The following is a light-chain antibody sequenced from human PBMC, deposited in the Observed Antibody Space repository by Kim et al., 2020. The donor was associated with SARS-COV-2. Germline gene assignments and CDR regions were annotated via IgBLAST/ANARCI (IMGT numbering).Light chain of an antibody. J-gene: IGKJ4*01. Sequence: ETVLTQSPGTLSLSPGERATLSCRASQGVSGTFLAWYQQRSGQAPRLLIYGASTRATGIPDRFSGSGSGTDFTLTISRLEPEDFAVYYCQQYGGSPRVAFGGGTKVDIK. CDR2: GAS. CDR1: QGVSGTF. CDR3: QQYGGSPRVA. V-gene: IGKV3-20*01.